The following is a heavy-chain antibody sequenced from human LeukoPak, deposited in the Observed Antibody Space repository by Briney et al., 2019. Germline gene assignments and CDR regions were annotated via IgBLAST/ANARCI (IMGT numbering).Heavy chain of an antibody. D-gene: IGHD3-3*01. V-gene: IGHV4-4*07. CDR1: GGSISSYY. CDR3: ARESHDHDFWSRYLSLRAYMDV. Sequence: SETLSLTCTVSGGSISSYYWSWIRQLAGKGLEWIGRIYTSGSTNYNPSLKSRVTMSVDTSKNQFSLKLSSVTAADTAVYYCARESHDHDFWSRYLSLRAYMDVWGKGTTVPVSS. J-gene: IGHJ6*03. CDR2: IYTSGST.